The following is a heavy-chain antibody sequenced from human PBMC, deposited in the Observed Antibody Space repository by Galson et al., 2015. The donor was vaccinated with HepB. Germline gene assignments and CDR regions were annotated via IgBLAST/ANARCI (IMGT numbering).Heavy chain of an antibody. CDR3: TTDAPWNDAGY. V-gene: IGHV3-15*01. D-gene: IGHD1-1*01. CDR1: GFTFSNAW. CDR2: IKSKTDGGMT. J-gene: IGHJ4*02. Sequence: SLRISCAASGFTFSNAWMSWVRQAPGKGLEWVGRIKSKTDGGMTDYAAPVKGRFTISRDDSKNTLYLQMNSLKTEDTAVYYCTTDAPWNDAGYWGQGTLVTVSS.